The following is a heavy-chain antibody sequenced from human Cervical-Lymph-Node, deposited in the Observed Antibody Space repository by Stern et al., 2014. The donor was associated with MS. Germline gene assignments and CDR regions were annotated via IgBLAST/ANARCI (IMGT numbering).Heavy chain of an antibody. V-gene: IGHV3-11*01. Sequence: QVQLVQSGGGLVKPGGSLRLSCAASGFSFSDHYMSWIRQAPGKGLEWLSYIASGGSPIYYAASVKGRFTISRDNAKKSVYLQMNRLRAEDTAVYHCARAVFGGLPNAFDILGQGTMVTVAS. D-gene: IGHD3-16*01. CDR3: ARAVFGGLPNAFDI. J-gene: IGHJ3*02. CDR2: IASGGSPI. CDR1: GFSFSDHY.